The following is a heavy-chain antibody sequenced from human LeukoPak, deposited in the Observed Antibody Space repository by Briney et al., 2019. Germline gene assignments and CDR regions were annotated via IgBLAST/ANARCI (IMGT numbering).Heavy chain of an antibody. J-gene: IGHJ4*02. Sequence: SVKVSXKASGGTFRKYAIYWMRQAPGQGLQWMGRIIPLSGTSDFAQGFQGRVTLTTDASTSTAYMELTSLRSEDTAVYYCARPKYCADGVCYWSLDYWGQGTLVTVSS. CDR2: IIPLSGTS. CDR1: GGTFRKYA. V-gene: IGHV1-69*05. D-gene: IGHD2-8*01. CDR3: ARPKYCADGVCYWSLDY.